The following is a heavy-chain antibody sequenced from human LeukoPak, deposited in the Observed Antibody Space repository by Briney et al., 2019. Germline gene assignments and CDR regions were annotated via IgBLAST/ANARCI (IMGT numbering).Heavy chain of an antibody. CDR2: ISYDGSNK. D-gene: IGHD1/OR15-1a*01. V-gene: IGHV3-30*04. CDR3: ASRHWDIDY. CDR1: GFTFSSYA. J-gene: IGHJ4*02. Sequence: PGGSLRLSCAASGFTFSSYAMHWVHQAPGKGLEWVAVISYDGSNKYYADSVKGRFTISRDNSKNTLYLQMNSLRAEDSAVYYCASRHWDIDYWGQGTLVTVSS.